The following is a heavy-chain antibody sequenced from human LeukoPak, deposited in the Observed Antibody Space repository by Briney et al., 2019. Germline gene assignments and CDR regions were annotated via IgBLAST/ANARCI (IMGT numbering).Heavy chain of an antibody. J-gene: IGHJ4*02. CDR1: GYTFSSYG. CDR3: ARANDNLGYRIFDY. D-gene: IGHD1-1*01. Sequence: ASVKVSCKTSGYTFSSYGITWVRQAPGQGLEWLGGISSYNGNTNYAQKFQGRVTMTTDTDTRTAYMALRSLRIDDTAVYVCARANDNLGYRIFDYWGQGTLVTVSS. CDR2: ISSYNGNT. V-gene: IGHV1-18*01.